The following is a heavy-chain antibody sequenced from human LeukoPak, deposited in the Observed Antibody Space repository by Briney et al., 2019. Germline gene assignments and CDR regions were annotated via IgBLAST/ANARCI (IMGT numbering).Heavy chain of an antibody. J-gene: IGHJ4*02. CDR3: ARLVWSAFDY. D-gene: IGHD3-10*01. CDR2: IYSDNT. CDR1: GFTVSSNS. V-gene: IGHV3-53*01. Sequence: GGSLRLSCTVSGFTVSSNSMSWVRQAPGQGLEWVSFIYSDNTHYSDSVKGRFTISRDNSKNTLYLQMNSLRAEDTAVYYCARLVWSAFDYWGQGTLVTVSS.